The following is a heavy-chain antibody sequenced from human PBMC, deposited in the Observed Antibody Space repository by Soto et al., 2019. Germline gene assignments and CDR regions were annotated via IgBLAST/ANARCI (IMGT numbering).Heavy chain of an antibody. Sequence: PSETLSLTCTVSGGSISSYYWSCIRQPPGKGLEWIGYIYYSGSTNYNPSLKSRVTISVDTSKNQFSLKLSSVTAADTAVYYCARTCSSTSCYAHYYYGMDVWGQGTTVTVSS. CDR1: GGSISSYY. D-gene: IGHD2-2*01. J-gene: IGHJ6*02. CDR2: IYYSGST. V-gene: IGHV4-59*01. CDR3: ARTCSSTSCYAHYYYGMDV.